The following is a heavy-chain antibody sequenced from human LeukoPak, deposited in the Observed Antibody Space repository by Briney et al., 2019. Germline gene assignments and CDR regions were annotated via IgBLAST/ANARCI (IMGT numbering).Heavy chain of an antibody. CDR2: INHSGST. Sequence: SETLSLTCAVYGGSFSGYYWSWIRQPPGKGLEWIGEINHSGSTNYNPSLKSRVTISVDTSKKQFSLKLSSVTAADTAVYYCARGPRWATYYRGYFDYWGQGTLVTVSS. CDR1: GGSFSGYY. D-gene: IGHD5-24*01. J-gene: IGHJ4*02. CDR3: ARGPRWATYYRGYFDY. V-gene: IGHV4-34*01.